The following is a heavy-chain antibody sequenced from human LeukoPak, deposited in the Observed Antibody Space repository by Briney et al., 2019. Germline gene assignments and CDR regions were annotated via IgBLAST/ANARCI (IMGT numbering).Heavy chain of an antibody. CDR2: ISGSGGST. CDR3: AKAPTSLYCSSTSCPEYFQH. D-gene: IGHD2-2*01. CDR1: GFTASSNY. Sequence: GGSLRLSCAASGFTASSNYMSWVRQAPGKGLEWVSAISGSGGSTYYADSVKGRFTISRDNSKNTLYLQMNSLRAEDTAVYYCAKAPTSLYCSSTSCPEYFQHWGQGTLVTVSS. J-gene: IGHJ1*01. V-gene: IGHV3-23*01.